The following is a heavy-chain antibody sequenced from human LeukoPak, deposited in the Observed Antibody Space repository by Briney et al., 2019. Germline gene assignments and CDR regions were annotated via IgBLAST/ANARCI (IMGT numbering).Heavy chain of an antibody. CDR2: ISYDGSNK. CDR1: GFTFSSYA. D-gene: IGHD2-2*01. V-gene: IGHV3-30-3*01. CDR3: ASLPAAKNAFDI. J-gene: IGHJ3*02. Sequence: GGSLRHSCAASGFTFSSYAMHWVRQAPGKGLEWVAVISYDGSNKYYADSVKGRFTISRDNSKNTLYLQMNSLRAEDTAVYYCASLPAAKNAFDIWGQGTMVTVSS.